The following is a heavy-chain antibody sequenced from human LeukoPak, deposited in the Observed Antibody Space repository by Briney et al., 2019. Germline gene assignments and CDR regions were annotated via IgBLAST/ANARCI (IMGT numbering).Heavy chain of an antibody. CDR1: GGTFSSYA. CDR3: ARWKASGGYYYYYYMDV. Sequence: SVKVSCKASGGTFSSYAISWVRQAPGQGLEWMGGIIPIFGTANYAQKFQGRVTITADESTSTAYMELSSLRSEDTAVYYCARWKASGGYYYYYYMDVWGKGTTVTVSS. D-gene: IGHD3-10*01. V-gene: IGHV1-69*13. J-gene: IGHJ6*03. CDR2: IIPIFGTA.